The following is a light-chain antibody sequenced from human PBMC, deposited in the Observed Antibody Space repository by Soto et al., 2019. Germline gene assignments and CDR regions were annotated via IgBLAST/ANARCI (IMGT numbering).Light chain of an antibody. V-gene: IGKV1-5*03. Sequence: DIQMTQSPSTLSASVGDRVTITCRASQTLNDWLAWYQHKPDQGPKPLIYATSKLETGVPPRFSGSGSGTEFTLTINGLQPDDSATYFCQQYKYYWTFGQGTKVEVK. J-gene: IGKJ1*01. CDR3: QQYKYYWT. CDR2: ATS. CDR1: QTLNDW.